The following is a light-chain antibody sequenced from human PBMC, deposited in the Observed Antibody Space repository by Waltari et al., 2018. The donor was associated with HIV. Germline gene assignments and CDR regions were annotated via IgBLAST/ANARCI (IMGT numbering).Light chain of an antibody. CDR1: KLGNKY. Sequence: SYEVTQPPSVSVSPGQTASITCSGHKLGNKYTAWYQQKPGQSPVLVIYEDNKRRPGPPERFSGSNSGDTATLTISGTQAMDEADYYCQAWDSSTVVFGGGTRLTVL. J-gene: IGLJ2*01. V-gene: IGLV3-1*01. CDR2: EDN. CDR3: QAWDSSTVV.